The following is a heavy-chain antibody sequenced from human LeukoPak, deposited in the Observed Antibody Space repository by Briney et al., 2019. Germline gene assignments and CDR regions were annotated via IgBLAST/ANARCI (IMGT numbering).Heavy chain of an antibody. CDR2: ISSRDRTT. CDR3: AARVVGSAPFDY. Sequence: GGSLRLSCAASGFTFSDYEINWVRQAPGKGLEWVSYISSRDRTTYYADSVTGRFTISRDNAKNSLYLQMNNLRAEDTAVYYCAARVVGSAPFDYWGQGTLVTVSS. V-gene: IGHV3-48*03. CDR1: GFTFSDYE. D-gene: IGHD2-15*01. J-gene: IGHJ4*02.